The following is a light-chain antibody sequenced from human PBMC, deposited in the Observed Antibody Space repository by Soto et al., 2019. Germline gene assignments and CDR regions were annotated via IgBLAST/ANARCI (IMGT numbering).Light chain of an antibody. CDR1: QVIRNY. J-gene: IGKJ2*01. CDR3: QQYEELPYT. CDR2: DIS. Sequence: DLKMTQAASSLSASVGDRVTITCQASQVIRNYLNWYRQKPGKAPELLIYDISTLEMGVPSRFGGSGSGTDFTFTITGLQPEDIGTYFCQQYEELPYTFGQGTKLEI. V-gene: IGKV1-33*01.